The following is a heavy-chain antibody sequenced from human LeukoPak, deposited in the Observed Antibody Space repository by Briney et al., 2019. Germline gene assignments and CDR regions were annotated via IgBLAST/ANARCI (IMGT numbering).Heavy chain of an antibody. CDR1: GYTFTGYY. V-gene: IGHV1-2*02. CDR3: ARENPGVPFDY. J-gene: IGHJ4*02. Sequence: ASVKVSCKASGYTFTGYYLHWVRQAPGQGLEWMGWINPNSGDTNYEQKFQARVTMTRDTSINTAYMELSGLKSDDTAVYFCARENPGVPFDYWGQGTLVTVSS. CDR2: INPNSGDT. D-gene: IGHD3-3*01.